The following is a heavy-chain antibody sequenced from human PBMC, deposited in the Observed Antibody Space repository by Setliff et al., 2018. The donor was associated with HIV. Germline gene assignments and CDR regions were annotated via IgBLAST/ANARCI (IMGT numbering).Heavy chain of an antibody. V-gene: IGHV3-43*01. CDR1: GSTFSGYS. CDR2: IYAAGST. J-gene: IGHJ3*02. Sequence: GGSLRLSCAASGSTFSGYSMNWVRQAPGKGLEWVSVIYAAGSTYYADSVKGRFTISRDNSKESLYLQMNSLTTEDTALYYCAKLLGNGGNSDPFDIWGQGTTVTVSS. CDR3: AKLLGNGGNSDPFDI. D-gene: IGHD2-21*01.